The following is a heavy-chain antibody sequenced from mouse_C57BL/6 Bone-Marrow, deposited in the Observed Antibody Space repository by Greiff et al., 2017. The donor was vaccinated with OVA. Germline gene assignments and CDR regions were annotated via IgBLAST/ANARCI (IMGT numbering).Heavy chain of an antibody. J-gene: IGHJ3*01. CDR3: ARGRYGTL. Sequence: QVQLKESGAELARPGASVKLSCKASGYTFTSYGISWVKQRPIQGLEWIGNIDPSDSETHYNQKFKDKATLTVDKSSSTAYMQLSSLTSEDSAVYYCARGRYGTLWGQGTLVTVSA. D-gene: IGHD2-10*02. V-gene: IGHV1-52*01. CDR2: IDPSDSET. CDR1: GYTFTSYG.